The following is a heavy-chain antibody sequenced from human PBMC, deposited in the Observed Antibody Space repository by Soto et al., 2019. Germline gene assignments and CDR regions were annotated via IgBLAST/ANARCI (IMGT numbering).Heavy chain of an antibody. CDR2: ISGSGFKK. D-gene: IGHD1-26*01. CDR3: AKNQGVELVPLATVDWFDP. V-gene: IGHV3-23*01. J-gene: IGHJ5*02. Sequence: GGSLSLACAASGFIFENFGMSWVRQAPGKGLEWISSISGSGFKKYYADSVKGRFTISRDNSKSTVYLELNNLSAEDTAVYHCAKNQGVELVPLATVDWFDPWGQGSVVTVSS. CDR1: GFIFENFG.